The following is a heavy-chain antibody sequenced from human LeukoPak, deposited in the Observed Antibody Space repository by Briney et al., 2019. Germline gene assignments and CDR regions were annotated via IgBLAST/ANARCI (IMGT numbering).Heavy chain of an antibody. CDR3: ASISTVAATPPGDGMDA. D-gene: IGHD2-15*01. V-gene: IGHV3-30-3*01. Sequence: GGSLRLSCAASGFTFSSYAMHWVRQAPGKGLEWVAVISHDGSNKYYADSVKGRFTISRDNSKNTLYLQMNSLRAEDTAVYYCASISTVAATPPGDGMDAWGQGTTVTVSS. CDR2: ISHDGSNK. J-gene: IGHJ6*02. CDR1: GFTFSSYA.